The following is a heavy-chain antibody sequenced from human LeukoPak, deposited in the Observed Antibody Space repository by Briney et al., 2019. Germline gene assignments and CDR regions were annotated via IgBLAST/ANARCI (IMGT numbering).Heavy chain of an antibody. J-gene: IGHJ6*03. CDR2: ISGSGGST. CDR1: GFTFSSYA. Sequence: GGSLRLSCAASGFTFSSYAMSWVRQAPGKGLEWVSAISGSGGSTYYADSVKGRFTISRDNSKNTLYLQMNSLRAEDTAVYYCARASNRRGYSGLYYMDVWGKGTTVTVSS. D-gene: IGHD5-12*01. CDR3: ARASNRRGYSGLYYMDV. V-gene: IGHV3-23*01.